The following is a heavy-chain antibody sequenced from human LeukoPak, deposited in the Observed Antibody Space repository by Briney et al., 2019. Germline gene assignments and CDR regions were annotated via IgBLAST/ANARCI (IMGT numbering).Heavy chain of an antibody. CDR2: INSDGSST. CDR3: AREYSSSSGLDY. CDR1: GFTFSSYW. Sequence: GGSLRLSCAASGFTFSSYWMRWVRQAPGKGLVWVSRINSDGSSTSYADSVKGRFTISRDNAKNTLYLQMNSLRAEDTAVYYCAREYSSSSGLDYWGQGTLVTVSS. V-gene: IGHV3-74*01. D-gene: IGHD6-6*01. J-gene: IGHJ4*02.